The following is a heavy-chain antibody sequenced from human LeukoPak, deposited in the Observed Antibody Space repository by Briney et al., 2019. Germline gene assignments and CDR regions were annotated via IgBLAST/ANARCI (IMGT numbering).Heavy chain of an antibody. D-gene: IGHD3-10*01. CDR3: ARGAITMVRGVIAPFDY. J-gene: IGHJ4*02. Sequence: NSSQTLSLTCTVSGASISSGDYYWSWIRQPPGKGLEWIGYIYYSGSTNYNPSLKSRVTISVDTSKNQFSLKLSSVTAADTAAYYCARGAITMVRGVIAPFDYWGQGTLVTVSS. CDR2: IYYSGST. CDR1: GASISSGDYY. V-gene: IGHV4-61*08.